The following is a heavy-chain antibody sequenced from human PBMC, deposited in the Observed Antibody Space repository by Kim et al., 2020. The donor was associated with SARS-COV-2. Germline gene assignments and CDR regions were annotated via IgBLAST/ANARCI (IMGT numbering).Heavy chain of an antibody. CDR2: IWFDGSNK. J-gene: IGHJ3*02. V-gene: IGHV3-33*01. CDR1: GFTFSSYG. CDR3: ARSSVDYGDSRDHQAFDM. Sequence: GGSLRLSCAASGFTFSSYGMHWVRQAPGKGPEWVSVIWFDGSNKYYIDSVKGRFTISRDNSKNTLYLQMNSLRAEDSALYYCARSSVDYGDSRDHQAFDMWGQGTMGTVSS. D-gene: IGHD4-17*01.